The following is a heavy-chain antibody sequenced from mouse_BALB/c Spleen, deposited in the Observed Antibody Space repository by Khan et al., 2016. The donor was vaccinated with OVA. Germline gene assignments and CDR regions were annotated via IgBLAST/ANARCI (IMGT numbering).Heavy chain of an antibody. CDR3: TRLAYYYDSEGVDY. D-gene: IGHD1-1*01. Sequence: EVQLVESGGDLVKPGGSLKLSCAASGFTFSTYGMSWVRQTPDKRLEWVATVSTGGGYTYYPDSVKGRFTISRDNAKNTLYLQMSGLKSEDTAMFYCTRLAYYYDSEGVDYWGQGTLVTVSA. CDR1: GFTFSTYG. J-gene: IGHJ3*01. V-gene: IGHV5-6*01. CDR2: VSTGGGYT.